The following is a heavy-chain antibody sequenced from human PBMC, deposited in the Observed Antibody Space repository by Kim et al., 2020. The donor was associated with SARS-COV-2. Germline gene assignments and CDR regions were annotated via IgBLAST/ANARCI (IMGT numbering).Heavy chain of an antibody. Sequence: GGSLRLSCGASGFTFNNYAMQWVRQAPGKGLEWVAVISYEGSIKYYADSLKGRFTVSRDSSQNTLYLQMTSLGPEDTAVYYCAKSSAFFCVGEGWYAFD. J-gene: IGHJ3*01. CDR3: AKSSAFFCVGEGWYAFD. CDR2: ISYEGSIK. CDR1: GFTFNNYA. D-gene: IGHD2-21*01. V-gene: IGHV3-30*18.